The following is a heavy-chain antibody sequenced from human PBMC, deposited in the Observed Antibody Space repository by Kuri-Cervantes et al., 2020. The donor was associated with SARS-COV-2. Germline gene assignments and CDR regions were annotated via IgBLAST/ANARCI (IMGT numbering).Heavy chain of an antibody. J-gene: IGHJ3*02. D-gene: IGHD3-22*01. V-gene: IGHV1-2*04. CDR2: INPNTGGT. CDR3: ARGDPKPYDSRFVHAFDI. Sequence: ASVKVSCKASGYSFTDYSIHWVRQAPGQGLEWMGRINPNTGGTMYAQRFQGWVTMNRDTSLTTAYMELGRLTSDDTAVYYCARGDPKPYDSRFVHAFDIWGQGTMVTVS. CDR1: GYSFTDYS.